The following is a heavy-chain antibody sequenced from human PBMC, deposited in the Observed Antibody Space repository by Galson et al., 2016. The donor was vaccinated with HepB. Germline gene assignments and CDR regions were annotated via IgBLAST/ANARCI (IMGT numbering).Heavy chain of an antibody. CDR1: GFSFTYYY. CDR3: ARDTGSVVVAAGHNWFDP. D-gene: IGHD2-15*01. CDR2: VNPNDGTT. J-gene: IGHJ5*02. Sequence: SVKVSCKASGFSFTYYYIHWVRQAPGQGLEWMAIVNPNDGTTNFAQKLQGRLTVTTDTYTRTVYMELKSLRSADTAVYYCARDTGSVVVAAGHNWFDPWGQGTLVTVSS. V-gene: IGHV1-46*01.